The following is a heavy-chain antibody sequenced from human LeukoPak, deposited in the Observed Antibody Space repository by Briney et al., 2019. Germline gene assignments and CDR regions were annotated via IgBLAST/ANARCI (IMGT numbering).Heavy chain of an antibody. Sequence: ASVKVSCKASGYTFTGYYMHWVRQAPGQGLEWMGWISAYNGNTNYAQKLQGRVTMTTDTSTSTAYMELRSLRSDDTAVYYCARQEVVPAASSDHYYYYYGMDVWGQGTTVTVSS. J-gene: IGHJ6*02. CDR2: ISAYNGNT. CDR1: GYTFTGYY. D-gene: IGHD2-2*01. CDR3: ARQEVVPAASSDHYYYYYGMDV. V-gene: IGHV1-18*04.